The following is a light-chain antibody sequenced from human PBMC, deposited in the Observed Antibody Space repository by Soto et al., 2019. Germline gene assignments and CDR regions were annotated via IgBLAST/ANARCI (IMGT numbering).Light chain of an antibody. CDR3: HQYKSYSPYT. CDR2: DAS. V-gene: IGKV1-5*01. J-gene: IGKJ2*01. CDR1: QTISSS. Sequence: EIQMTQSPPTLSASIGERVIITCRASQTISSSLAWYQQKPGQAPKLLIYDASSLESGVPSRFSGSGSGTEFTLTISILQPDEFATYYCHQYKSYSPYTFGQGTKLEIK.